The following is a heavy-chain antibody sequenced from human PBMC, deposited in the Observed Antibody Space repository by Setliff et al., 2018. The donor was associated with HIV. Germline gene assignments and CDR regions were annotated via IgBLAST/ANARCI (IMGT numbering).Heavy chain of an antibody. J-gene: IGHJ4*02. CDR3: ARQQHSSDLKIWNY. V-gene: IGHV4-39*01. CDR1: GGFISSSSYY. D-gene: IGHD6-19*01. Sequence: PSETLSLTCTVSGGFISSSSYYWGWIRQPPGRGLEWVGSIYYSGSTYYSPSLKSRVTISVDTSKNQFSLTLTSVTAADTAVYYCARQQHSSDLKIWNYWGQGTLVTVSS. CDR2: IYYSGST.